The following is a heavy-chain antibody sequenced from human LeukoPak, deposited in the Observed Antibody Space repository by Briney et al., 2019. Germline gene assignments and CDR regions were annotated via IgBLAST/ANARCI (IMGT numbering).Heavy chain of an antibody. V-gene: IGHV4-34*01. CDR1: GGSFSGYY. D-gene: IGHD2-2*01. CDR2: INHSGST. J-gene: IGHJ4*02. CDR3: ARRMCSSTSCYTGKKYYFDH. Sequence: SETLSLTCAVYGGSFSGYYWSWIRQPPGKGLEWIGEINHSGSTNYNPSLKSRVTISVDTSKNQFSLKLSSVTAADTAVYYCARRMCSSTSCYTGKKYYFDHWGQGTLVTVSS.